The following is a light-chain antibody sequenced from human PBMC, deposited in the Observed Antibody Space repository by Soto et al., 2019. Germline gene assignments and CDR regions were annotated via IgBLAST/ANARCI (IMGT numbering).Light chain of an antibody. J-gene: IGKJ1*01. CDR3: HQYHNFPRT. V-gene: IGKV1-5*03. CDR1: QSINGW. CDR2: KAS. Sequence: DIQLTQSPSTLSASVGDRVTITCRASQSINGWLAWYQQKPGQAPNLLIYKASTLKSGVPSRFSGSGSGTEFTLTVSSLQPDDFATYYCHQYHNFPRTFGQGTKVDIK.